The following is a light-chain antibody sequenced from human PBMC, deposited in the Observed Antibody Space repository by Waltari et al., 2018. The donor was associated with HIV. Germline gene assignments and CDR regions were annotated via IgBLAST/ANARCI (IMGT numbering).Light chain of an antibody. J-gene: IGLJ3*02. CDR3: AAWDDSLNAWV. CDR1: SSNIGSNY. V-gene: IGLV1-44*01. Sequence: QSVLTQPPSASGTPGQRVTISCSGSSSNIGSNYVYWYQQLPGTAPKLLFYSNNQRPSGVPYRIAGSKAGTSASLAISGLQSVDEADYYCAAWDDSLNAWVFGGGTKLTVL. CDR2: SNN.